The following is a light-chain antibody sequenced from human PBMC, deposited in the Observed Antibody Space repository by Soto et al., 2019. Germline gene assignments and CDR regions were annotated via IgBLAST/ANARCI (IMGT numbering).Light chain of an antibody. CDR1: RIGSKS. Sequence: SYELTQPPSVSVAPRQTARITCGGNRIGSKSVHWFQQKPGQAPVLVVHDDSDRPSGIPERFSGSNSGGTATLTISRVEAGDEDDDYCQVWDSRDDHRVFGGGTKLTVL. J-gene: IGLJ2*01. CDR3: QVWDSRDDHRV. CDR2: DDS. V-gene: IGLV3-21*02.